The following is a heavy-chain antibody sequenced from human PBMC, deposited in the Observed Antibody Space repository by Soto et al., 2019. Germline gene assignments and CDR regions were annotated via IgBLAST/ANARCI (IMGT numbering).Heavy chain of an antibody. Sequence: QVQLVQSGAEMGEPGSSVRVSCKASGGSLDSLTISWLRQAPGQGLEWMGRIIPVVSMASSAEKIQDRIKTDADKSTNTRRIEVTNLRSDGAAMYYWVGQMLEPRNSWGQGTPSIVSS. V-gene: IGHV1-69*02. CDR1: GGSLDSLT. D-gene: IGHD1-1*01. CDR3: VGQMLEPRNS. J-gene: IGHJ4*02. CDR2: IIPVVSMA.